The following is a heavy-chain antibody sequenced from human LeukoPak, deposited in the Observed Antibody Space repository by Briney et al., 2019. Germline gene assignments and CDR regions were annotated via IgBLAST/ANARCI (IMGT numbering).Heavy chain of an antibody. CDR3: ATTYYFDSTFMDV. V-gene: IGHV5-51*01. J-gene: IGHJ6*02. CDR2: IYPSDSDT. Sequence: GESLKISCKGSGYTFASYWIGWVRQMPGKGLEWMGFIYPSDSDTRYSPSFQGQVTISADKSISTAFLQWSSLKASDTAMYYCATTYYFDSTFMDVWGQGTTVTVSS. CDR1: GYTFASYW. D-gene: IGHD3-22*01.